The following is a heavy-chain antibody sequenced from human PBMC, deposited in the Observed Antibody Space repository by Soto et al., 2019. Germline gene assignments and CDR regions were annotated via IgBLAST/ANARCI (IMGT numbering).Heavy chain of an antibody. CDR1: VGSISSSSYY. J-gene: IGHJ5*02. D-gene: IGHD2-21*02. Sequence: SETLSLTCTVSVGSISSSSYYWGWIRQPPGKGPEWIGSIYYSGSTYYNPSLKSRVTISVDTSKNQFSLKLSSVTAADTAVYYCARHAHWHIVVVTATRYWFDPWGQGTLVTVSS. V-gene: IGHV4-39*01. CDR2: IYYSGST. CDR3: ARHAHWHIVVVTATRYWFDP.